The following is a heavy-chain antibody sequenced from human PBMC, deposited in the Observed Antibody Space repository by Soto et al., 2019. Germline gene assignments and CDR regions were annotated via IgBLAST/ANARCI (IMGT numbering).Heavy chain of an antibody. Sequence: LSLTCDVSGGSFTGYYWSWIRQPPGKGLEWIGEINHSGFTNYNPSLTGRVTISLDTSKSQFSLKLSSLAAADTAFYFCARGHGRFAHWGQGTLVTVSS. V-gene: IGHV4-34*01. CDR3: ARGHGRFAH. J-gene: IGHJ4*02. CDR2: INHSGFT. CDR1: GGSFTGYY.